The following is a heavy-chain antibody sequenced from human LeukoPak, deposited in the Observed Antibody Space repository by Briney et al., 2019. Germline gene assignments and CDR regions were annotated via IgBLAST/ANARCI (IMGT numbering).Heavy chain of an antibody. CDR2: IYYSGST. J-gene: IGHJ5*02. D-gene: IGHD2-21*01. CDR1: GGSISSSSYY. CDR3: ARRRPIPGNWFDP. Sequence: SETLSLTCTVSGGSISSSSYYRGWIRQPPGKVLEWIGSIYYSGSTYYNPSLKSRVTISVDTSKNQFSLKLNSVTAADTAVYYCARRRPIPGNWFDPWGQGTLVTVSS. V-gene: IGHV4-39*01.